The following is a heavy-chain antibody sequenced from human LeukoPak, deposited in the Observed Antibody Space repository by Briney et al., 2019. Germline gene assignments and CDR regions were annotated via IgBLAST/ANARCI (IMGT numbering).Heavy chain of an antibody. D-gene: IGHD2-8*02. J-gene: IGHJ4*02. Sequence: GGSLRLSCAASGFIVSSDYISWVRQTPGKGVEWVSVIYSGGSTFYADSVKGRFTISRDNSKNTVYLQMNSLRAEDTAVYYCASGGKYCTGGACYGDWGQGTLVTVSS. V-gene: IGHV3-53*01. CDR3: ASGGKYCTGGACYGD. CDR2: IYSGGST. CDR1: GFIVSSDY.